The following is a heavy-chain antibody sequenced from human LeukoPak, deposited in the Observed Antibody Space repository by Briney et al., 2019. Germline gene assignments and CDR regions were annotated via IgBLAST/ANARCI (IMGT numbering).Heavy chain of an antibody. J-gene: IGHJ5*02. D-gene: IGHD3-10*01. V-gene: IGHV3-7*01. CDR3: ARPLMYYYGSETYFWFDP. CDR2: IKQDGTEK. CDR1: GFTFTTYW. Sequence: GGSLRLSCAGSGFTFTTYWMGWVRQAPGKGLEWVANIKQDGTEKYYVDSVKGRFTISRDNAKNSLSLQMNSLRAEDTAVYYCARPLMYYYGSETYFWFDPWGQGTLVTVSS.